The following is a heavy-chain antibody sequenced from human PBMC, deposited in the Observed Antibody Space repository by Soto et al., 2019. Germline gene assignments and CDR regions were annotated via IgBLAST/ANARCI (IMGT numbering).Heavy chain of an antibody. V-gene: IGHV3-23*01. J-gene: IGHJ4*02. CDR3: AKNIVVVPAAIRTFDC. Sequence: GGSLRLSCAASGFTFSSYAMNWVRQAPGKGLEWVSAISGSGGSTYYADSVKGRFTISRDNSKNTLYLQMNSLRAEDTAVYYCAKNIVVVPAAIRTFDCWGQGTLVTVYS. D-gene: IGHD2-2*02. CDR2: ISGSGGST. CDR1: GFTFSSYA.